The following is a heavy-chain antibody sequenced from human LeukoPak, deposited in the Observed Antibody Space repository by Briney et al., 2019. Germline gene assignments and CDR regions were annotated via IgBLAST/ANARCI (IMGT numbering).Heavy chain of an antibody. D-gene: IGHD4-17*01. CDR2: INPNSGGT. CDR1: GYTFTGYY. Sequence: GASVKVSCKASGYTFTGYYMHWVRQAPGQGLEWMGWINPNSGGTNYAQKFQGRVTMTRDTSISTSYMELSRLRSDDTAVYYCARDAGPVTPNWFDPWGQGTLVTVSS. CDR3: ARDAGPVTPNWFDP. J-gene: IGHJ5*02. V-gene: IGHV1-2*02.